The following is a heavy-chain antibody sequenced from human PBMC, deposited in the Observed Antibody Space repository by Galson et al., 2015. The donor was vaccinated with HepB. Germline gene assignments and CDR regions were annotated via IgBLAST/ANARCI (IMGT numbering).Heavy chain of an antibody. Sequence: SLRLSCAASGFNFKTYTINWVRQTPGKGLEWVSSITPDGDDIYYADSVKARFTISRDNSKNSVFLHMNSLRGDDTALYFCARDPGRLAARPFDFWGQGTQVPSPQ. D-gene: IGHD6-6*01. CDR1: GFNFKTYT. CDR3: ARDPGRLAARPFDF. CDR2: ITPDGDDI. J-gene: IGHJ4*02. V-gene: IGHV3-21*06.